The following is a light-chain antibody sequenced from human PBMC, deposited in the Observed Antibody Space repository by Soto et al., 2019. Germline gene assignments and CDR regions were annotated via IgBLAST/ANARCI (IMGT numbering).Light chain of an antibody. J-gene: IGKJ4*01. Sequence: EIVLTQSPATLSLSPGERATLSCRASQSVSSYLAWYQQKPGQAPRLLIYDASNRATGIPARFSGSGSGTDFTLNISRLGAEDFAVYYCQQRSNWLLTFGGGTKVEIK. CDR1: QSVSSY. CDR2: DAS. CDR3: QQRSNWLLT. V-gene: IGKV3-11*01.